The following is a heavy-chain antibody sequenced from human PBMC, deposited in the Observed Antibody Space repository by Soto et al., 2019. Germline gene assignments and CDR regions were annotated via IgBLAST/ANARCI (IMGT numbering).Heavy chain of an antibody. CDR3: ERQALYAPGKDYYYYYYMNV. Sequence: PSETLSLTCTVSGGSISSYYWSWIRQPPGKGMEWIGYIYYSGSTNYNPSLKSRVTISVDTSKNQFSLTLSSVTAADTAEIYCERQALYAPGKDYYYYYYMNVWGKGTTVTVSS. CDR1: GGSISSYY. CDR2: IYYSGST. V-gene: IGHV4-59*08. D-gene: IGHD6-13*01. J-gene: IGHJ6*03.